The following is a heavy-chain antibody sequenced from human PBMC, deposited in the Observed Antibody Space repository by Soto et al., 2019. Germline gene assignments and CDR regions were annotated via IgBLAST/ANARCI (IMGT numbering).Heavy chain of an antibody. D-gene: IGHD4-4*01. V-gene: IGHV3-64D*06. J-gene: IGHJ4*02. CDR3: VKDYSPYHLNFEL. Sequence: GGSLRLSCSASGFTFSNYAIHWVRQAPGKGLGYVAAITNTGSSTYYADPMKGRFTISRYNFKSTVFLQMSSLRPEDTAIYDCVKDYSPYHLNFELWGRGTLFTV. CDR1: GFTFSNYA. CDR2: ITNTGSST.